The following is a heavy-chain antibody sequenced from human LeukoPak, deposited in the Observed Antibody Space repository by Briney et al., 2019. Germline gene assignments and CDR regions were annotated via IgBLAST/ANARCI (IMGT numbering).Heavy chain of an antibody. D-gene: IGHD3-10*01. Sequence: PGGPLRLSCAASGFTFSSYAMSWVRQAPGKGLEWVSAISGSGGSTYYTDSVKGRFTISRDNSKNTLYLQMNSLRAEDTAVYYCAKDRRRFYGSGSYPFFNGMDVWGQGTTVTVSS. CDR3: AKDRRRFYGSGSYPFFNGMDV. J-gene: IGHJ6*02. V-gene: IGHV3-23*01. CDR1: GFTFSSYA. CDR2: ISGSGGST.